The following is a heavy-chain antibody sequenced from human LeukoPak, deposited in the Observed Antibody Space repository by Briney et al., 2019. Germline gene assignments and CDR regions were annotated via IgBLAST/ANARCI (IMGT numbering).Heavy chain of an antibody. CDR1: GFTFSSYS. V-gene: IGHV3-21*01. J-gene: IGHJ1*01. D-gene: IGHD6-19*01. CDR2: ISSSSCYI. CDR3: ARGSLSGVAGTCYFHH. Sequence: GGSLRLSCAASGFTFSSYSMNWVRQAPGKGLEWVSSISSSSCYIYYADSMKGRFTISRDNAKNSLYLQMNSLRAEDTAVYYCARGSLSGVAGTCYFHHWGQGTLVTVSS.